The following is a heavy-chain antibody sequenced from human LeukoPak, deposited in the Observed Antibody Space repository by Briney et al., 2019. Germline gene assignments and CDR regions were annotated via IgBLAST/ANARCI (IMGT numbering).Heavy chain of an antibody. CDR3: ARGPYCNSRGYSNWFDP. CDR2: IIPILGIA. Sequence: SVKISCKASGGTFSSYAISWVRQAPGQGLEWMGRIIPILGIANYAQKFQGRVTITADKSTSTAYMELSSLRSEDTAVYYCARGPYCNSRGYSNWFDPWRQGTLVTVST. V-gene: IGHV1-69*04. D-gene: IGHD3-22*01. CDR1: GGTFSSYA. J-gene: IGHJ5*02.